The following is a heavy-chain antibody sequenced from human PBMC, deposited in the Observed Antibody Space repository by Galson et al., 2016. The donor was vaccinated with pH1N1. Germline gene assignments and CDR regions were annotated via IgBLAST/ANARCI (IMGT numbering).Heavy chain of an antibody. CDR1: GFNFSNYW. V-gene: IGHV3-7*01. D-gene: IGHD3-9*01. CDR3: ARRYFDY. CDR2: INQDGDEK. J-gene: IGHJ4*02. Sequence: SLRLSCAASGFNFSNYWMRWVRQAPGKGLQWVANINQDGDEKYYVGSVEGRFTISRDNAKNSLYLQMNNLRDEDTAMYFCARRYFDYWGQGALVTVSS.